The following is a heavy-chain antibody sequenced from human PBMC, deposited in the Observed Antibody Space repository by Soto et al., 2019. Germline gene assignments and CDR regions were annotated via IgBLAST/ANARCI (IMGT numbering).Heavy chain of an antibody. J-gene: IGHJ5*02. CDR2: IRSKAYGGTT. CDR1: GFTFGDYA. D-gene: IGHD6-13*01. Sequence: PGGSLRLSCTASGFTFGDYAMSWFRQAPGKGLEWVGFIRSKAYGGTTEYAASVKGRFTISRDDSKSIAYLQMNSLKTEDTAVYYCTRVPIRVAAATTGWFDPWGQGTLVTVSS. V-gene: IGHV3-49*03. CDR3: TRVPIRVAAATTGWFDP.